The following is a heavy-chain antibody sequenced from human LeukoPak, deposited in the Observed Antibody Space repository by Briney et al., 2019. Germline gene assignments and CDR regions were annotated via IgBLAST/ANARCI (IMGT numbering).Heavy chain of an antibody. Sequence: GSLRLSCAVSGFTFSTYDMSWVRQAPGKGLEWVSAISGSGGSTYYADSVKGRFTISRDNSKNTLYLQLKSLRAEDTAVYYCAKDSSSGTHFDYWGQGTLVTVSS. CDR3: AKDSSSGTHFDY. V-gene: IGHV3-23*01. CDR2: ISGSGGST. J-gene: IGHJ4*02. D-gene: IGHD1-26*01. CDR1: GFTFSTYD.